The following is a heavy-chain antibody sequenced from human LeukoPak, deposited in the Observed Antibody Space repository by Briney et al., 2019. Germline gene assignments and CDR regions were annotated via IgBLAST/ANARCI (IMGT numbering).Heavy chain of an antibody. J-gene: IGHJ4*02. CDR1: GASISSSY. Sequence: SETLSLTCTVSGASISSSYWSWIRQPPGKGLEWIGYIYCSESTYYHPSLKSRVTISVDTSKNQFSLRLSSVTTADTAIYYCARDRRGGGGNFHFDFWGQGTLVTVSS. V-gene: IGHV4-59*01. CDR3: ARDRRGGGGNFHFDF. CDR2: IYCSEST. D-gene: IGHD4-23*01.